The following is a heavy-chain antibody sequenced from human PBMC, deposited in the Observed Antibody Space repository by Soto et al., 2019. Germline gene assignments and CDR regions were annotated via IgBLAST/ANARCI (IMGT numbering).Heavy chain of an antibody. CDR1: GFSLNTRDVG. CDR2: VYWDDDK. Sequence: QITLNESGPALVKPTQTLTLTCTFSGFSLNTRDVGVGWIRQPPGKALEWLGVVYWDDDKTYSPSLKSRLTITKDTHKNQVVLRMTKMDPVDTATYYCAHCRGGVASFWGQGTLVTVSS. J-gene: IGHJ4*02. D-gene: IGHD3-16*01. V-gene: IGHV2-5*02. CDR3: AHCRGGVASF.